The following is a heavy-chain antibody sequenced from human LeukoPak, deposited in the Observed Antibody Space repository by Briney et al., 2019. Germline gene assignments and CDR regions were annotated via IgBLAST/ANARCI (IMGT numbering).Heavy chain of an antibody. Sequence: SETLSLTCAVYGGSFSGYYWSWIRQPPGKGLEWIGEINHSGTTNYNPSLKSRVTISVDTSKNQFSLKLSSVTAADTAVYYCSRERVLWYWGQGTLVTVSS. D-gene: IGHD2-21*01. V-gene: IGHV4-34*01. CDR2: INHSGTT. CDR3: SRERVLWY. CDR1: GGSFSGYY. J-gene: IGHJ4*02.